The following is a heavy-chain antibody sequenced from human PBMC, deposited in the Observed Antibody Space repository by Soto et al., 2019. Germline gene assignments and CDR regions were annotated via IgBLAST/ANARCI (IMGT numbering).Heavy chain of an antibody. J-gene: IGHJ4*02. Sequence: PSETLSLTCTVSGGSISSCDYYWSWIRQPPGKGLEWIGYIYYSGSTYYNPSLKSRVTISVDTSKNQFSLKLSSVTAADTAVYYCARSGGNSVTKYDYWGQGTLVTVSS. CDR2: IYYSGST. CDR3: ARSGGNSVTKYDY. CDR1: GGSISSCDYY. D-gene: IGHD4-17*01. V-gene: IGHV4-30-4*01.